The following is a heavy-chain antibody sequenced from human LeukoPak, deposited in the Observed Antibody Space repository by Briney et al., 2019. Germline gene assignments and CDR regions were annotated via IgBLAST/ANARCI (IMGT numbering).Heavy chain of an antibody. Sequence: GGSLRLSCAASGFTFSSYGMHWVRQAPGKGLEWVAVISYDGSNKYYADSVKGRFTISRDNSKNTLYLQMDSLRAEDTAVYYCARAPTDYGDSRGSFDIWGQGTMVTVSS. CDR1: GFTFSSYG. CDR3: ARAPTDYGDSRGSFDI. J-gene: IGHJ3*02. CDR2: ISYDGSNK. V-gene: IGHV3-30*03. D-gene: IGHD4-17*01.